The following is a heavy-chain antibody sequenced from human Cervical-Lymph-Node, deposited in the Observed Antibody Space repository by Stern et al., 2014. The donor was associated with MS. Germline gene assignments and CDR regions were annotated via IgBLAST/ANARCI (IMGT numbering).Heavy chain of an antibody. D-gene: IGHD6-13*01. CDR2: IVVGSGNT. J-gene: IGHJ4*02. CDR1: GFTFTSSA. V-gene: IGHV1-58*02. CDR3: AADRAAAGTQYYFDY. Sequence: QLVESGPEVKKPGTSVKVSCKASGFTFTSSAMQWVRQARGQPLEWIGWIVVGSGNTNYAQKFQERVTITRDMSTSTAYMELSSLRSEDTAVYYCAADRAAAGTQYYFDYWGQGTLVTVSS.